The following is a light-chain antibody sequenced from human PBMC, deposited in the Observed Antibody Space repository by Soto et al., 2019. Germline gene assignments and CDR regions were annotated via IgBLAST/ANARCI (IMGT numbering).Light chain of an antibody. CDR1: SSDVGSYNL. Sequence: QPVLTQPASVSGSPGQSITISCTGTSSDVGSYNLVSWYQQHPGKAPKVMIYEGNKRPSGVSNRFSGSKSGNTASLTISGLQAEDEADYYCCSFSNTITLLFGGGTQLTVL. CDR3: CSFSNTITLL. CDR2: EGN. V-gene: IGLV2-23*01. J-gene: IGLJ2*01.